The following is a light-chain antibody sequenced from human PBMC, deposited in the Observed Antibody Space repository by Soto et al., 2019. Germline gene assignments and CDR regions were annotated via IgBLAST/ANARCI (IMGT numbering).Light chain of an antibody. CDR1: SSDVGAYNY. J-gene: IGLJ1*01. Sequence: QSALTQPASVSGSPGQSITISCIGTSSDVGAYNYVPWYRHHPGKAPQLMIYDVSNRPSGVSSRFSGSKSGNTASLTISGLQAEDEADYSCSSFTPSSTLVFGTGTKLTVL. CDR2: DVS. V-gene: IGLV2-14*03. CDR3: SSFTPSSTLV.